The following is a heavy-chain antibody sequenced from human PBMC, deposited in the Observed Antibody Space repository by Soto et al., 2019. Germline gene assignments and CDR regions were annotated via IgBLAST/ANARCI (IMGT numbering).Heavy chain of an antibody. Sequence: ASVKVSCKASGYIFTSYAMHWVRQAPGQRLEWMGWINAGNRNTKYSQKFQGRVTITRDTSANTAYMALSSLRSEDTAVYYCARAGDDYFDYWGQGTLVTVSS. V-gene: IGHV1-3*01. CDR1: GYIFTSYA. CDR3: ARAGDDYFDY. CDR2: INAGNRNT. J-gene: IGHJ4*02.